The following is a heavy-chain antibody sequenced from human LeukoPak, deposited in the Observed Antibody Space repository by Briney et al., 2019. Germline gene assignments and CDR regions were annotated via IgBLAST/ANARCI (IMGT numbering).Heavy chain of an antibody. Sequence: ASVKVSCKASGYTFTDYYMHWVRQAPGQGLEWMGWINPNTGGTSYAQKFQGTVTMTRDTSISTAYMELSSLKSDDTAVYYCARGRRQGGNTSQLDGYWGQGTLVTVSS. CDR2: INPNTGGT. CDR3: ARGRRQGGNTSQLDGY. CDR1: GYTFTDYY. V-gene: IGHV1-2*02. J-gene: IGHJ4*02. D-gene: IGHD2-2*01.